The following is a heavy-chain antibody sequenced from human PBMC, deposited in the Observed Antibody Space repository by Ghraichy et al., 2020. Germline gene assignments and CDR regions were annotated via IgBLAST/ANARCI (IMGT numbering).Heavy chain of an antibody. CDR3: AGTHDYGDYVKRVDWFDP. D-gene: IGHD4-17*01. CDR2: IYYSGST. CDR1: GGSISSYY. V-gene: IGHV4-59*08. Sequence: SQTLSLTCTVSGGSISSYYWSWIRQPPGKGLEWIGYIYYSGSTNYNPSLKSRVTISVDTSKNKFSLKLSSVTAADTAVYYCAGTHDYGDYVKRVDWFDPWGQGTLVTVSS. J-gene: IGHJ5*02.